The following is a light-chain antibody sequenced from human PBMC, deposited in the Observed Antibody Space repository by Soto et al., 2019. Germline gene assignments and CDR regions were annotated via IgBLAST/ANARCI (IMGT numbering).Light chain of an antibody. CDR3: QSYDGSLSGWV. Sequence: QSVLTQPPSVSGAPGQRVTISCTGTSSNIGADYDVHWYQQHPGTAPKLLIYGDTNRPSGVPDRFSGSKSGTSASLAITGLQDEDEADDYCQSYDGSLSGWVFGGGTKLTVL. CDR2: GDT. V-gene: IGLV1-40*01. CDR1: SSNIGADYD. J-gene: IGLJ3*02.